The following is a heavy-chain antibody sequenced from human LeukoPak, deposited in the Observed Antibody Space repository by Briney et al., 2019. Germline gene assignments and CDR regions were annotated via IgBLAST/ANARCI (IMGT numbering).Heavy chain of an antibody. CDR1: GGSFSGYY. CDR3: AILGYCTNGVCSN. V-gene: IGHV4-34*01. D-gene: IGHD2-8*01. Sequence: SETLSLTCAVYGGSFSGYYWSWIRQPPGRGLEWIGEINHSGRTFYNPSFKSRVTISVDTSKNQFSLKLSSVTAADTAVYYCAILGYCTNGVCSNWGQGTLVTVSS. CDR2: INHSGRT. J-gene: IGHJ4*02.